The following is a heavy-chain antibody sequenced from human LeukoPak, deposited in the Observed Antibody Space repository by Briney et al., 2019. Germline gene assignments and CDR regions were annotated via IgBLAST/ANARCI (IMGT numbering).Heavy chain of an antibody. CDR2: IYYSGST. V-gene: IGHV4-59*01. D-gene: IGHD2-15*01. Sequence: PSETLSLTCTGPGGSISSYYWSWIRQPPGKGLEWIGYIYYSGSTNYNPSLKSRVTISVDTSKNQFSLKLSSVTAADTAVYYCARDSAYCSGGTCLRVFDYWGQGTLVTVSS. CDR1: GGSISSYY. CDR3: ARDSAYCSGGTCLRVFDY. J-gene: IGHJ4*02.